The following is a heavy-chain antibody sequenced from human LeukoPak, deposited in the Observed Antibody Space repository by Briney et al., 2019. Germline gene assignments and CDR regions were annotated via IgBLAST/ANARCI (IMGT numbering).Heavy chain of an antibody. CDR1: GGSIRSYY. CDR2: IYHTGGA. V-gene: IGHV4-59*01. J-gene: IGHJ5*02. Sequence: SETLSLTCTVSGGSIRSYYWSWVRQPPGKGLYWIGYIYHTGGADYNPSLNSRVTISLDTSKNQFSLKLNSVTAADTAIYYCARDRSAFGSWGQGTLVTVSS. CDR3: ARDRSAFGS. D-gene: IGHD3-16*01.